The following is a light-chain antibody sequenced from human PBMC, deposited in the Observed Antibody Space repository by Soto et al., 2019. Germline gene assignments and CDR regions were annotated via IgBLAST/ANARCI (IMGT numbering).Light chain of an antibody. CDR2: AAS. CDR1: QRISTC. J-gene: IGKJ1*01. V-gene: IGKV1-5*01. Sequence: DIQMTQSPSTLSASVGDGVTITCRASQRISTCLAWYQQKPGKAPKLLIYAASSLQSGVPSRFSGSGSGTEFTLTISSLQPDDIATYYCQQCHRYLTFGQGTKVDIK. CDR3: QQCHRYLT.